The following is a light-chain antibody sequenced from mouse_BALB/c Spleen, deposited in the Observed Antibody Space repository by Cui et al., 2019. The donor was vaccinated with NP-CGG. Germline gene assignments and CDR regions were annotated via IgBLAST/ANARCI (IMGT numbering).Light chain of an antibody. Sequence: AVVTQESALTTSPGETVTLTCRSSTGAVTTSNYANWVQEKPDHLFTGLIGGTNNRAQGVPARFSGSLIGDKAALTITGAQTDDEAIYFCALWYSNHWVFGGGTKLTVL. J-gene: IGLJ1*01. CDR1: TGAVTTSNY. CDR2: GTN. V-gene: IGLV1*01. CDR3: ALWYSNHWV.